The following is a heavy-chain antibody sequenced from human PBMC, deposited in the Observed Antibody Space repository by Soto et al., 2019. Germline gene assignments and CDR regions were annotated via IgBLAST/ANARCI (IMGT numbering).Heavy chain of an antibody. J-gene: IGHJ6*02. CDR3: ARGDIVVVVAATPLYGMDV. V-gene: IGHV3-21*01. Sequence: GGSLRLSCAASGFTFSGYSMNWVRQAPGKGLEWVSSISSSSSYIYYADSVKGRFTISRDNAKNSLYLQMNSLRAEDTAVYYCARGDIVVVVAATPLYGMDVWGQGTTVTVSS. D-gene: IGHD2-15*01. CDR1: GFTFSGYS. CDR2: ISSSSSYI.